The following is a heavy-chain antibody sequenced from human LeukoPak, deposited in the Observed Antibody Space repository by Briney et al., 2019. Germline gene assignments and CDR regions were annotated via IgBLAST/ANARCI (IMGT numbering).Heavy chain of an antibody. V-gene: IGHV4-61*02. D-gene: IGHD1-26*01. CDR2: IYSSGNT. J-gene: IGHJ5*02. Sequence: SETLSLTCTVSGGSFSSGSHYRSWIRQPAGKGLEWIGRIYSSGNTNYNPSLKSRVTISLDTSKNQFSLNLSSVTAADTAVYYCAGEVGGSWFDPWGLGTLVTVSS. CDR1: GGSFSSGSHY. CDR3: AGEVGGSWFDP.